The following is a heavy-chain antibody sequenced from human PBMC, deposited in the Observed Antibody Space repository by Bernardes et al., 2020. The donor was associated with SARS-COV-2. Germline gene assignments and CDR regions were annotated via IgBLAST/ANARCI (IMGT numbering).Heavy chain of an antibody. V-gene: IGHV1-69*13. CDR2: IIPIFGTA. D-gene: IGHD6-19*01. CDR1: GGTFSSYA. Sequence: SVKVSCKASGGTFSSYAISWVRQAPGQGLEWMGGIIPIFGTANYAQKFQGRVTITADESTSTAYMELSSLKPEDTAVYYCASNSGYSSRWSLAPFDYWGQGTLVTVSS. CDR3: ASNSGYSSRWSLAPFDY. J-gene: IGHJ4*02.